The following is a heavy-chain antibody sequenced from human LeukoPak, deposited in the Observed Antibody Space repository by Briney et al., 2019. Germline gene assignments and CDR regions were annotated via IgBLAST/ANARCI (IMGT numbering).Heavy chain of an antibody. CDR1: GFTFSSYA. J-gene: IGHJ3*02. Sequence: GGSLTLSCAASGFTFSSYAMSWLRQAPCKGLDWVSAISWSGGSTYYADSVKGRFTISRDNSKNTLYLQMNSLRAEDTAVYYCAKDRAFLLAGTHAFDIWGQGTMVTVSS. CDR2: ISWSGGST. D-gene: IGHD6-19*01. CDR3: AKDRAFLLAGTHAFDI. V-gene: IGHV3-23*01.